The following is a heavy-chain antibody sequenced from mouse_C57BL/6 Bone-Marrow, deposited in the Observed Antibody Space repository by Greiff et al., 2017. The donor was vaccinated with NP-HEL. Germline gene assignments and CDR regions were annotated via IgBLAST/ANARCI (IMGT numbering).Heavy chain of an antibody. CDR3: ARSIYYDYADDPFYAMDY. CDR1: GFTFTAYY. V-gene: IGHV7-3*01. J-gene: IGHJ4*01. Sequence: EVQLVESGGGLVQPGGSLSLSCAASGFTFTAYYMSWVRQPPGKALEWLGFIRNKANGYTTEYSASVKGRFTISRDNSQSSLYLQMNALRAEDSATYYCARSIYYDYADDPFYAMDYWGQGTSVTVSS. D-gene: IGHD2-4*01. CDR2: IRNKANGYTT.